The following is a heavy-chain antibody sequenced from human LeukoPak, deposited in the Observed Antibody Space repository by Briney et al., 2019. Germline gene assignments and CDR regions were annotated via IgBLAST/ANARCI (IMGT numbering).Heavy chain of an antibody. D-gene: IGHD7-27*01. CDR2: ISWNSGSI. Sequence: PGRSLRLSCAASGFKFDDYSMHWVRQAPGKGLEWVSGISWNSGSIIYADSVKGRFTISRDNAKNSLYLQMNSLRVEDTALYYCAKRGPNTGDHSFDYWGQGTLVTVSP. J-gene: IGHJ4*02. V-gene: IGHV3-9*01. CDR3: AKRGPNTGDHSFDY. CDR1: GFKFDDYS.